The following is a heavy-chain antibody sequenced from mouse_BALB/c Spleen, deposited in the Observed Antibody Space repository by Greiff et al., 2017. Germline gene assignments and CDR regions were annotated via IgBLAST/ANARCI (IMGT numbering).Heavy chain of an antibody. D-gene: IGHD1-2*01. J-gene: IGHJ2*01. CDR2: INSNGGST. CDR1: GFTFSSYG. V-gene: IGHV5-6-3*01. CDR3: AIITTATPFDY. Sequence: EVQLVESGGGLVQPGGSLKLSCAASGFTFSSYGMSWVRQTPDKRLELVATINSNGGSTYYPDSVKGRFTISRDNAKNTLYLQMSSLKSEDTAMYYCAIITTATPFDYWGQGTTLTVSS.